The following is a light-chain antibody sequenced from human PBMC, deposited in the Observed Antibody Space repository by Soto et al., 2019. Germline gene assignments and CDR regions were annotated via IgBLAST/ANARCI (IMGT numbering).Light chain of an antibody. CDR2: EVS. CDR1: SSDVGGYNY. J-gene: IGLJ2*01. V-gene: IGLV2-14*01. Sequence: QSALTQPASVSGSPGQSITISCTGTSSDVGGYNYVSWYQQHPGKAPKLIIYEVSNRPSGVSNRFSGSKSANTASLTISGLQAEDEADYYCSSYTITSRVFGGGTKVTVL. CDR3: SSYTITSRV.